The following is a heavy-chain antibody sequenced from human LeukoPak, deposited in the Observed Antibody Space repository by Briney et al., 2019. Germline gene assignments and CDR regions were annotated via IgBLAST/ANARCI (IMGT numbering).Heavy chain of an antibody. Sequence: SETLSLTCTVSGGSISSGGYYWSWIRQHPGKGLEWIGYTYYSGSTYYNPSLKSRVTISVDTSKNQFSLKLSSVTAADTAVYYCARDKLHVYLDVWGQGTTVTVSS. CDR3: ARDKLHVYLDV. CDR2: TYYSGST. J-gene: IGHJ6*02. V-gene: IGHV4-31*03. CDR1: GGSISSGGYY. D-gene: IGHD1-7*01.